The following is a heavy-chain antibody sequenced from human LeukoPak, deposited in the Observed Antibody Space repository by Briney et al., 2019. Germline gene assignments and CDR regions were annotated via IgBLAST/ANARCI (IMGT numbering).Heavy chain of an antibody. CDR1: GFTFRSYG. J-gene: IGHJ4*02. CDR2: IRYDGSNK. D-gene: IGHD3-10*01. CDR3: AKQGVGITMVRGVSYYFDY. Sequence: GGSLRLSCAASGFTFRSYGMHWVRQAPGKGLESVAFIRYDGSNKYYADSVKGRFTISRDNSKNTLYLQMNSLRAEDTAVYYCAKQGVGITMVRGVSYYFDYWGQGTLVTVSS. V-gene: IGHV3-30*02.